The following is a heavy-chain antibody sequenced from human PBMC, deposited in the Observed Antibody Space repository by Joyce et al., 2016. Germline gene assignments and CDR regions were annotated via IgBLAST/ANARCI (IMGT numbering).Heavy chain of an antibody. D-gene: IGHD1-14*01. CDR1: GGSINNNNYY. CDR2: IHGSGST. CDR3: AREAVYKTYYYGMDV. J-gene: IGHJ6*02. Sequence: QVQLQESGPGLVKPSQTLSLICTVSGGSINNNNYYWSWIRQPAGKGLEWIGRIHGSGSTTYTPSLKSRVTISIDTPEKQISLKVTSVTAADTAVYYCAREAVYKTYYYGMDVWGQGTTVTVSS. V-gene: IGHV4-61*02.